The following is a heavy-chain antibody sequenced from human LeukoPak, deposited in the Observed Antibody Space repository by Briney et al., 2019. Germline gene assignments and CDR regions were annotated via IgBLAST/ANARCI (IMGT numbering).Heavy chain of an antibody. V-gene: IGHV1-46*01. J-gene: IGHJ5*02. CDR2: INPSGGST. D-gene: IGHD3-10*01. CDR1: GYTFTSYY. CDR3: ATVRGHQNWFDP. Sequence: GASVKVSCKAPGYTFTSYYMHWVRQAPGQGLEWMGIINPSGGSTSYAQKFQGRVTMTRDTSTSTVYMELSSLRSEDTAVYYCATVRGHQNWFDPWGQGTLVTVSS.